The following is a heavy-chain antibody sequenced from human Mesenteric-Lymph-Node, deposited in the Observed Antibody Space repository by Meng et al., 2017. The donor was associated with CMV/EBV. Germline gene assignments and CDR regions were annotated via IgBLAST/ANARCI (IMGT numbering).Heavy chain of an antibody. CDR3: ARDCSGGTCHSDYGLDV. CDR2: MYYSGRS. D-gene: IGHD2-15*01. CDR1: GGSVSSYY. J-gene: IGHJ6*02. Sequence: SETLSLTCTVSGGSVSSYYWSWIRQPPGKGLEWIGYMYYSGRSDYNPSLKSRVPISVDTSKNQFSMKLSSVTAADTAVYDCARDCSGGTCHSDYGLDVWGQGTTVTVSS. V-gene: IGHV4-59*02.